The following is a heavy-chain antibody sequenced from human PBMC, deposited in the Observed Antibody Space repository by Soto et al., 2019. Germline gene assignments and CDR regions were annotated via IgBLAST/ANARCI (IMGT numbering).Heavy chain of an antibody. D-gene: IGHD6-13*01. CDR3: ARDRAAGGY. V-gene: IGHV3-48*03. Sequence: GGSLRLSCAASGFPFSNCEMNWVRQAPGKGLEWVAYISSGGSTVHYADSVRGRFTVSRDNARNSLYLQMNTLRVEDTALYYCARDRAAGGYWGQGTLVTVSS. CDR1: GFPFSNCE. CDR2: ISSGGSTV. J-gene: IGHJ4*02.